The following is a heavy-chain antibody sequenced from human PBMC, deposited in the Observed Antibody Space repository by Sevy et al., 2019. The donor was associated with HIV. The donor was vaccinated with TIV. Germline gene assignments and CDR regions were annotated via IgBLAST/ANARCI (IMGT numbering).Heavy chain of an antibody. CDR3: AKDVIDGYNPSYFDY. D-gene: IGHD5-12*01. Sequence: GGSLRLSCAASGFTFSSYGMHWVLQAPGKGLEWVAVISYDGSNKYYADSVKGRFTISRDNSKNTLYLQMNSLRAEDTAVYYCAKDVIDGYNPSYFDYWGQGTLVTVSS. CDR1: GFTFSSYG. V-gene: IGHV3-30*18. CDR2: ISYDGSNK. J-gene: IGHJ4*02.